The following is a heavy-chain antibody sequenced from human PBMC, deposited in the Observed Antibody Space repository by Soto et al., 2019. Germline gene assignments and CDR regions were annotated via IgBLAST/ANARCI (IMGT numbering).Heavy chain of an antibody. CDR3: APWFGAFDY. CDR2: ISYDGSNK. V-gene: IGHV3-30*03. Sequence: QVQLVESGGGVVQPGRSLRLSCAASGFTFSSYGMHWVRQAPGKGLEWVAVISYDGSNKYYADSVKGRFTISRDNSKNPLYLQMNSLRAEDTAVYYCAPWFGAFDYWGQVTLVTVSS. CDR1: GFTFSSYG. J-gene: IGHJ4*02. D-gene: IGHD3-10*01.